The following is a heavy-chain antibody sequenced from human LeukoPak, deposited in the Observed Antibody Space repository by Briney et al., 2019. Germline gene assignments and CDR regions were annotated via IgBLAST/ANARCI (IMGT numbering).Heavy chain of an antibody. Sequence: ASVKVSCKASGYTDTSYYMHWVRQAPGQGLEWMGIINPSGGSTSHAQKFQRRVTMSSDTSTSTVYMELNSLRSEDTAVYYCARGPLGSSSWYFLDPYFDYWGQGTLVTVSS. J-gene: IGHJ4*02. CDR3: ARGPLGSSSWYFLDPYFDY. V-gene: IGHV1-46*01. CDR1: GYTDTSYY. D-gene: IGHD6-13*01. CDR2: INPSGGST.